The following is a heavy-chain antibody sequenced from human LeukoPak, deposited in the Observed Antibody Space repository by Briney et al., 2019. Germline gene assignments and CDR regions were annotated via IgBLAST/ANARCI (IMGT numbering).Heavy chain of an antibody. CDR3: ARYSSSWTGSWFDP. Sequence: ASVRVSCKASGYTFTSYGISWVRQAPGQGLEWMGWISAYNGNTNYAQKLQGRVTMTTDTSTSTAYMELRSLRSDDTAVYYCARYSSSWTGSWFDPWGQGTLVTVSS. J-gene: IGHJ5*02. CDR2: ISAYNGNT. CDR1: GYTFTSYG. D-gene: IGHD6-13*01. V-gene: IGHV1-18*01.